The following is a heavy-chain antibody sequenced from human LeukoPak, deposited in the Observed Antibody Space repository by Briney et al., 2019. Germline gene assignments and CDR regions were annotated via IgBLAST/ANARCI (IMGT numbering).Heavy chain of an antibody. V-gene: IGHV4-34*01. D-gene: IGHD3-3*01. CDR3: ARGDYYDFWSGYYRHNWFDP. CDR1: GGSFSGYY. Sequence: SETLSLTCAVYGGSFSGYYWSWIRQPPGKGLEWIGEINHSGSTNYNPSLKSRVTISVDTSKNQFPLKLSSGTAADTAVYYCARGDYYDFWSGYYRHNWFDPWGQGTLVTVSS. CDR2: INHSGST. J-gene: IGHJ5*02.